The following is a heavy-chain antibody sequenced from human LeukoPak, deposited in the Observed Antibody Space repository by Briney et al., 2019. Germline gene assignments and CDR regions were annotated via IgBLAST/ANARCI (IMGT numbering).Heavy chain of an antibody. Sequence: PSETLSLTCTVSGGSISSSSYYWGWIRQPPGKGLEWIGSIYYSGSTYYNPSLKSRVTISVDTSKNQFSLKLSSVTAADTAVYYCARPTYYYERGAFDIWGQGTMVTVSS. J-gene: IGHJ3*02. CDR3: ARPTYYYERGAFDI. CDR1: GGSISSSSYY. CDR2: IYYSGST. D-gene: IGHD3-22*01. V-gene: IGHV4-39*07.